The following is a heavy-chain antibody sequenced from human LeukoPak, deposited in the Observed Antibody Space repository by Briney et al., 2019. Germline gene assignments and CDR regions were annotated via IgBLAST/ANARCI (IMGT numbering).Heavy chain of an antibody. CDR3: QRITIFGVVMDFDY. CDR2: ISLNNGNT. D-gene: IGHD3-3*01. Sequence: ASVKVSCKTSGYAFNFYGLNWVRQAPGQGLEWMGFISLNNGNTHYEQKFQGRVTMAADTSTNTASLEVKSLRSDDTAVYYCQRITIFGVVMDFDYWGQGTLVTVSS. V-gene: IGHV1-18*04. CDR1: GYAFNFYG. J-gene: IGHJ4*02.